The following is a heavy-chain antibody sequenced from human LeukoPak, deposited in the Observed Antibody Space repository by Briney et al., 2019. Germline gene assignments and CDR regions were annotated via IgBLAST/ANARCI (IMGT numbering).Heavy chain of an antibody. CDR1: GGTFSSYA. J-gene: IGHJ3*02. V-gene: IGHV1-69*13. CDR2: IIPIFGTA. D-gene: IGHD3-3*01. CDR3: ARHGGWSGQKNAFDI. Sequence: SVKVSCKASGGTFSSYAISWVRQAPGQGLEWMGGIIPIFGTANYAQKFQGRVTITADESTSTAYMELSSLRSEDTAVYYCARHGGWSGQKNAFDIWGQGTMVTVSS.